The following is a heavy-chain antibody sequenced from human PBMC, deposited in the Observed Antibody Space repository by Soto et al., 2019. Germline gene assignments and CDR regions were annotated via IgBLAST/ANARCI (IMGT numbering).Heavy chain of an antibody. J-gene: IGHJ3*02. V-gene: IGHV3-33*01. CDR3: ARDGFGLEPRGISDITYACDI. Sequence: QVQLVESGGGVVKPGRSLRLSCAASGFTFSSYGMHWVRQAPGKGLEWVAVIWYDGSNKYYADSVKGRFTISRDNTKNSLYLQMNRLRADDTAVYYSARDGFGLEPRGISDITYACDIWGQGTMVTVSS. D-gene: IGHD1-1*01. CDR1: GFTFSSYG. CDR2: IWYDGSNK.